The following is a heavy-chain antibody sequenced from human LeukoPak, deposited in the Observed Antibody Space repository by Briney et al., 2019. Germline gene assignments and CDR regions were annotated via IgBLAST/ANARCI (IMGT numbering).Heavy chain of an antibody. D-gene: IGHD6-19*01. CDR2: IYYSGST. CDR1: GGSISSSSYY. V-gene: IGHV4-39*01. J-gene: IGHJ4*02. CDR3: ARHIRSGSALYYFDY. Sequence: SETLSLTCTVSGGSISSSSYYWGWIRQPPGKGLEWIGSIYYSGSTYYNPSLKSRVTISVDTSKNQLSLKLSSLTAADTAVYYCARHIRSGSALYYFDYWGQGTLVTVSS.